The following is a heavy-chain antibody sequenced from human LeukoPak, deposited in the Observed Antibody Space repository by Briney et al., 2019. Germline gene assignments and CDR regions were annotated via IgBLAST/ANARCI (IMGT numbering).Heavy chain of an antibody. V-gene: IGHV3-21*01. CDR3: ARDLIAAAGTLLPNPHYYGMDV. CDR2: ISSSSSYI. Sequence: TGGSLRLSCAASGFTFSSYSMNWVRQAPGKGLEWVSSISSSSSYIYYADSVKGRFTISRDNAKNSLYLQMNSLRAEDTAVYYCARDLIAAAGTLLPNPHYYGMDVWGQGTTVTVSS. D-gene: IGHD6-13*01. J-gene: IGHJ6*02. CDR1: GFTFSSYS.